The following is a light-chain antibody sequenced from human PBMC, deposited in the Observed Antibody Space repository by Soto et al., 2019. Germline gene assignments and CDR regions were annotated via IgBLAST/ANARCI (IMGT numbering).Light chain of an antibody. CDR2: AAS. Sequence: DIQMTQSPSSLSASVGDRVTVTCRASQSIARYLNWYQQKPGKAPILLISAASSLQTGVPSRFNGSGSGTDFTLTISSLQPEDFATYYCQQSYSIPPLTFGGGTRVEIK. CDR3: QQSYSIPPLT. J-gene: IGKJ4*01. CDR1: QSIARY. V-gene: IGKV1-39*01.